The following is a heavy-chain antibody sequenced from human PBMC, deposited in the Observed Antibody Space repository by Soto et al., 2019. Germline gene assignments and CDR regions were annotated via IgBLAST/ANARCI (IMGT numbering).Heavy chain of an antibody. CDR1: GYTFTSYG. CDR2: ISAYNGNT. CDR3: ARDSPYGDYRIDDYYFDY. D-gene: IGHD4-17*01. Sequence: QVPLVQSGAEVKKPGASVKVSCKASGYTFTSYGISWVRQAPGQGLEGMGWISAYNGNTNYAQKLQGRVTMTTDTATSTAYMELRSLRSDDTAGYYCARDSPYGDYRIDDYYFDYWGQGTLVTVSS. J-gene: IGHJ4*02. V-gene: IGHV1-18*04.